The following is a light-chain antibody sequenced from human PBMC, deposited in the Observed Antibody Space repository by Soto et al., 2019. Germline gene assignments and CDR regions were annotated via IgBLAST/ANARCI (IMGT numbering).Light chain of an antibody. CDR1: QDINSN. V-gene: IGKV1-16*02. J-gene: IGKJ2*01. CDR2: AAS. Sequence: DIQMTQSPSSLSASVGDRVTITCRASQDINSNLAWFQQRPGKVPKPLIYAASSLQSGVPSKFSGSGSGTNFTLSISSLQLEDFATYYCQQYNSHPPTFGQGTELEIK. CDR3: QQYNSHPPT.